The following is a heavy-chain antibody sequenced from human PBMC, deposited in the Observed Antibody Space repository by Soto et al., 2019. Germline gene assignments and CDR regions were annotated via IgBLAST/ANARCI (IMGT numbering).Heavy chain of an antibody. CDR3: AIRDY. Sequence: EVHLVDSGGDVVQPGGSLKLSCAASEFTFSGSYLHWVRQASGRGLEWVGHIRGRADSYATSYAASVHGRFTISRDDSKNTAYLQMNSLTTEDTAVYYCAIRDYWGQGTLVTVSA. CDR2: IRGRADSYAT. J-gene: IGHJ4*02. V-gene: IGHV3-73*01. CDR1: EFTFSGSY.